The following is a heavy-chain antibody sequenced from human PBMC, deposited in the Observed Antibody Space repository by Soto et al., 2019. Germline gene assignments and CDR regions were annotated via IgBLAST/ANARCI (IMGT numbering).Heavy chain of an antibody. V-gene: IGHV1-69*13. CDR3: ARWGYSNRGDYYYGMDV. Sequence: SVKFSCKAAGGTFSSYAISWVRQAPGQGLEWMGGIIPIFGTANYAQKFQGRVTITADESTSTAYMELSSLRSEDTAVYYCARWGYSNRGDYYYGMDVWG. J-gene: IGHJ6*02. D-gene: IGHD4-4*01. CDR1: GGTFSSYA. CDR2: IIPIFGTA.